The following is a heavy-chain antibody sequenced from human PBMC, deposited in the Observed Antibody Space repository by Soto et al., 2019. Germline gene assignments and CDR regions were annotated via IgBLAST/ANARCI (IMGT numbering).Heavy chain of an antibody. CDR2: MYFGGSF. J-gene: IGHJ4*02. CDR3: ARRVRTNLFDY. D-gene: IGHD2-8*01. V-gene: IGHV4-59*08. CDR1: GASVSHGY. Sequence: PSETLSLTCNVSGASVSHGYWSWIRQPPGKALEWIGFMYFGGSFNYNPSLTSRATISVETSKNQFSMKLTSVTAADTAVYYCARRVRTNLFDYWGQGTLVTVSS.